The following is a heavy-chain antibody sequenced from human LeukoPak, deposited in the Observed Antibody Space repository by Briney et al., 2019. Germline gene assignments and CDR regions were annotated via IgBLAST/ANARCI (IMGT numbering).Heavy chain of an antibody. V-gene: IGHV3-23*01. J-gene: IGHJ3*02. D-gene: IGHD3-22*01. CDR3: ARGETVVVITSAFDI. Sequence: GGSLRLSCAASGFTFSSYSMNWVRQAPGKGLEWVSTIRGSGDSTYYADSVKGRFTISRDNSKKTLYLQMNSLRAEDTALYYCARGETVVVITSAFDIWGQGTMVTVSS. CDR2: IRGSGDST. CDR1: GFTFSSYS.